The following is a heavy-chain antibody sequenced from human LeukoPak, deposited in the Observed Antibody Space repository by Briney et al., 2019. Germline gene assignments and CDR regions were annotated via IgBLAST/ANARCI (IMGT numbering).Heavy chain of an antibody. CDR1: GFTFSSYA. Sequence: GGSLRLSCAASGFTFSSYAMHWVRQAPGKGLEWVAVISYDGSSKYYADSVKGRFTISRDNSKNTLYLQMNSLRAEDTAVYYCARDPLRRAAYYFDYWGQGTLVTVSS. CDR3: ARDPLRRAAYYFDY. D-gene: IGHD2-15*01. V-gene: IGHV3-30-3*01. J-gene: IGHJ4*02. CDR2: ISYDGSSK.